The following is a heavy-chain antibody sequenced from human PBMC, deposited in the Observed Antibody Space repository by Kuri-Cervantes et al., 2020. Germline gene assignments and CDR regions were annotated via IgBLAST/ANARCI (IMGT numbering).Heavy chain of an antibody. D-gene: IGHD5-18*01. V-gene: IGHV3-30-3*01. CDR1: GFTFSSYA. CDR2: ISYDGSNK. J-gene: IGHJ4*02. Sequence: GGSLRLSCAASGFTFSSYAMHWVRQAPGKGLEWVAVISYDGSNKYYADSVKGRFTISRDNSKNTLYLQMNSLRAEDTAVYYCARLGRDPGSGYSYGWGQGTLVTVSS. CDR3: ARLGRDPGSGYSYG.